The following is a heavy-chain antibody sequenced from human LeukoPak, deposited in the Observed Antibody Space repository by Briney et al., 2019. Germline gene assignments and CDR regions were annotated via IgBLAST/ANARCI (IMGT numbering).Heavy chain of an antibody. CDR3: ARAFMLHGLDV. V-gene: IGHV3-72*01. Sequence: PGGSLRLSCAASGFTFSNYWMTWVRQAPGKGLEWVGRTGNKANRYTTEYAASVKGRFTISRDDSENSLYLQMNSLKTEDTAVYYCARAFMLHGLDVWGQGTTVTVSS. J-gene: IGHJ6*02. CDR2: TGNKANRYTT. CDR1: GFTFSNYW. D-gene: IGHD3-16*01.